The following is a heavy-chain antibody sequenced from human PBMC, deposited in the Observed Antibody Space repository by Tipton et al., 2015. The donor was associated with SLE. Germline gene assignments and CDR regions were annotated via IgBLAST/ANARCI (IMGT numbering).Heavy chain of an antibody. J-gene: IGHJ3*02. CDR3: TRGTTVVTTHAFDI. CDR2: IRGKVFGGTT. CDR1: GFTFSSHW. D-gene: IGHD4-23*01. Sequence: SLRLSCVAPGFTFSSHWMSWFRQAPGKGLEWVSFIRGKVFGGTTEYAASVKGRFTISRDDSKSTAYLQMHSLKTEDTAVYYCTRGTTVVTTHAFDIWGQGTMVTVSS. V-gene: IGHV3-49*03.